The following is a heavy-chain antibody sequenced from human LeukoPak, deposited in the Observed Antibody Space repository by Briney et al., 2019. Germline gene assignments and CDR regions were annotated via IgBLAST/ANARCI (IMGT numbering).Heavy chain of an antibody. V-gene: IGHV1-69*13. J-gene: IGHJ4*02. CDR3: ATYPSHGDYAASPFDH. CDR2: IIPIFGTA. CDR1: GGTFSSYA. Sequence: SVKVSCKASGGTFSSYAISWVRQAPGQGLEWMGGIIPIFGTANYAQKFQGRVTITADESTSTAYMELSSLRSEDTAVYYCATYPSHGDYAASPFDHWGQGTLVTVSS. D-gene: IGHD4-17*01.